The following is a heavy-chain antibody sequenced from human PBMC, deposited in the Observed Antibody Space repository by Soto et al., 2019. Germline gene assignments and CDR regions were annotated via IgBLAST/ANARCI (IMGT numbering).Heavy chain of an antibody. Sequence: EVQLVESGGGLVKPGGSLRLSCEAAGFAFNSYGINWVRQAPGKGLEWVSFISGSSGNIYYADSVKGRFSISRDNSKNTLYLQMNSLRAEDTAIYYCAKDNPVGATPGWFDSWGQGTLVIVSS. CDR1: GFAFNSYG. CDR3: AKDNPVGATPGWFDS. CDR2: ISGSSGNI. J-gene: IGHJ5*01. V-gene: IGHV3-21*02. D-gene: IGHD1-26*01.